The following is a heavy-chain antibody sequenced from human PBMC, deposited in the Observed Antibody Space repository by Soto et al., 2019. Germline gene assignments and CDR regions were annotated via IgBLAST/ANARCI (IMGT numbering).Heavy chain of an antibody. CDR2: TYYRSKWYN. CDR3: ARGYCSSTSCYHYYYMDV. Sequence: SQTLSLTCVISGDSVSSNSAAWNWIRQSPSRGLEWLGRTYYRSKWYNDYAVSVKSRITINPDTSKNQFSLQLNSVTPEDTAVYYCARGYCSSTSCYHYYYMDVWGKGTTVTVSS. CDR1: GDSVSSNSAA. J-gene: IGHJ6*03. D-gene: IGHD2-2*01. V-gene: IGHV6-1*01.